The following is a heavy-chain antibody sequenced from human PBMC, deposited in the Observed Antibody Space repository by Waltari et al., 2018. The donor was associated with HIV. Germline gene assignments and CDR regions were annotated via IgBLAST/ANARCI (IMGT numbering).Heavy chain of an antibody. Sequence: QVQLVQSGAEVKKPGASVKVSCKASGYPFTSFAMHWVRQPPGQRLEWMGWFNAGNGNTKYSQKFQGRVTITRDTSASTAYMELSSLRSEDTAVYYCARDYLPHTVPVRWYNWFDPWGQGTLVTVSS. J-gene: IGHJ5*02. CDR2: FNAGNGNT. CDR3: ARDYLPHTVPVRWYNWFDP. V-gene: IGHV1-3*01. D-gene: IGHD3-10*01. CDR1: GYPFTSFA.